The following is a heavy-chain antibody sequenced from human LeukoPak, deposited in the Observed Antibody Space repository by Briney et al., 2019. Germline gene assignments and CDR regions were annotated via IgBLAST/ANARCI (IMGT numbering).Heavy chain of an antibody. CDR2: IYHSGST. J-gene: IGHJ4*02. CDR1: GGSISSGGYY. D-gene: IGHD3-10*01. V-gene: IGHV4-30-2*01. Sequence: SETLSLTCTVSGGSISSGGYYWSWIRQPPGKGLEWIGYIYHSGSTYYNPSLKSRVTISVDRSKNQFSLKLSSVTAADTAVYYCARGLATYYYGSGSYDYWGQGTLVTVSS. CDR3: ARGLATYYYGSGSYDY.